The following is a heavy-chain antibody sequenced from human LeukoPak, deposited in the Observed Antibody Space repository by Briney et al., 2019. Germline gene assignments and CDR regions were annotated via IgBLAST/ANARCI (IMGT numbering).Heavy chain of an antibody. CDR2: INPKSGGT. V-gene: IGHV1-2*02. Sequence: GASVKVSCKASGYTFTGYYMHWVRQAPGQGLEWMGWINPKSGGTNYAQKFQGRVTMTRDTSINTAYMDLSSLRSDDTAVYYCARDRAILAMDYKFDYWGQGTLVTVSS. D-gene: IGHD3-10*01. CDR3: ARDRAILAMDYKFDY. J-gene: IGHJ4*02. CDR1: GYTFTGYY.